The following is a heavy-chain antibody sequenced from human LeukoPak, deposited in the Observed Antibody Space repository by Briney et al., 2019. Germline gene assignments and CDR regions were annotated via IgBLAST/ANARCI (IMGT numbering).Heavy chain of an antibody. CDR2: INPNSGGT. CDR1: GYTFTGYY. D-gene: IGHD3-10*01. CDR3: ARGPGSGFGIPRDY. Sequence: ASVKVSCKASGYTFTGYYMHWVRQAPGQGLEWMGWINPNSGGTNYAQKFQGRVTMTRNTSISTAYMELSSLRSEDTAVYYCARGPGSGFGIPRDYWGQGTLVTVSS. J-gene: IGHJ4*02. V-gene: IGHV1-2*02.